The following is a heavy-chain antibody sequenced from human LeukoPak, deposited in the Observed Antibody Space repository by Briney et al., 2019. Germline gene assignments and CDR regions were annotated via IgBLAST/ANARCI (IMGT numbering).Heavy chain of an antibody. CDR3: VRAPSGLNYYDSSGYPDY. V-gene: IGHV1-8*03. CDR1: GYTFTSYD. Sequence: GASVKVSCKASGYTFTSYDINWVRQATGQGLEWMGWMNPNSGNTGYAQKFQGRVTITRNTSISTAYMELSSLRSEDTAVYYCVRAPSGLNYYDSSGYPDYWGQGTLVTVSS. CDR2: MNPNSGNT. D-gene: IGHD3-22*01. J-gene: IGHJ4*02.